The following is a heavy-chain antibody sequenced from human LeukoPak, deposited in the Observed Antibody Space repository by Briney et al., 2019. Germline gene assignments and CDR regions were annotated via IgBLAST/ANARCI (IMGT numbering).Heavy chain of an antibody. Sequence: PSETLSLTCTVSGGSIRSYYWSWIRHPPGKELEWIGYIYYSGGTNYNPSLKSRVTISVDTSKNQFSLKLSSVTAADTAVYYCAKPGGGDGYNFFYWGQGTLVTVSS. CDR2: IYYSGGT. J-gene: IGHJ4*02. V-gene: IGHV4-59*12. CDR3: AKPGGGDGYNFFY. CDR1: GGSIRSYY. D-gene: IGHD5-24*01.